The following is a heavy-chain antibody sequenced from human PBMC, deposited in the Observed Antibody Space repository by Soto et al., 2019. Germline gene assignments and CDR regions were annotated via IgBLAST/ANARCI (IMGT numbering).Heavy chain of an antibody. J-gene: IGHJ4*02. V-gene: IGHV4-30-4*01. CDR3: ARVRSCSRDSCHPGYFDY. CDR1: GGSISSGDYY. D-gene: IGHD2-15*01. CDR2: IYYSGNT. Sequence: PSETLSLPCTVSGGSISSGDYYWSWIRQPPGKGLEWIAYIYYSGNTFYNPSLKSRVAISVDTSKNQFSLRLSSLTAAGTPVYYCARVRSCSRDSCHPGYFDYWGQGTLVTVSS.